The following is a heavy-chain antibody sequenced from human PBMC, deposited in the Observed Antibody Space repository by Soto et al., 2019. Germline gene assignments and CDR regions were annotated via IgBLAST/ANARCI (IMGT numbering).Heavy chain of an antibody. CDR3: ARRTMIGLGDG. V-gene: IGHV4-39*01. J-gene: IGHJ6*02. CDR1: GGSISSSSYY. CDR2: IYYSGST. D-gene: IGHD3-22*01. Sequence: SETLSLTCTVSGGSISSSSYYWGWIRQPPGKGLEWIGSIYYSGSTYYNPSLKSRVTISVDTSKNQFSLKLSSVTAADAAVYYCARRTMIGLGDGWGQGTTVTVSS.